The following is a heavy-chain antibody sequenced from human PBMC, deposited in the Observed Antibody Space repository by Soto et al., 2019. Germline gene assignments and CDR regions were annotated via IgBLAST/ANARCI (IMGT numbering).Heavy chain of an antibody. CDR1: GGSISSYY. D-gene: IGHD6-25*01. V-gene: IGHV4-59*01. CDR2: IYYSGST. Sequence: QVQLQESGPGLVKPSETLSLTCTVSGGSISSYYWSWIRQPPGKGLEWIGYIYYSGSTNYNPSLKSRVTISVDTSKNQFSLKLSSVTAADTAVYYCARDHPYSSGAFDIWGQGTMVTVSS. CDR3: ARDHPYSSGAFDI. J-gene: IGHJ3*02.